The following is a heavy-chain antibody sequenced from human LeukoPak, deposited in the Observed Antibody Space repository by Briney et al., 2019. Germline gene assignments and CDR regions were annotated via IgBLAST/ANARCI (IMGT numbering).Heavy chain of an antibody. CDR1: GLTVSSNF. Sequence: PGGSLRLSCAASGLTVSSNFWNWVRQVPGKGLEWVSTIYADGSTYYADSVKGRFTISRDNFKSAVFLQMNSLRADDTAVYYCARGVIGELPSPYYYYYYGLDVWGQGTTVTVS. V-gene: IGHV3-53*01. CDR2: IYADGST. J-gene: IGHJ6*02. D-gene: IGHD3-10*01. CDR3: ARGVIGELPSPYYYYYYGLDV.